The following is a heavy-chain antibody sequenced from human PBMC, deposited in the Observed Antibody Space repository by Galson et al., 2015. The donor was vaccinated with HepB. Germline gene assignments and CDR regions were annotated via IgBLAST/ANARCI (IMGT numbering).Heavy chain of an antibody. Sequence: SCKASVYTFTSYHITWVRQAPGQGLEWMGWISAYNGNTNYAQKLQGRVTMTTDTSTSTAYMELRSLRSDDTAVYYCAIWGRGSGVDYWGQGTLVTVPS. V-gene: IGHV1-18*01. CDR3: AIWGRGSGVDY. D-gene: IGHD3-16*01. CDR1: VYTFTSYH. J-gene: IGHJ4*02. CDR2: ISAYNGNT.